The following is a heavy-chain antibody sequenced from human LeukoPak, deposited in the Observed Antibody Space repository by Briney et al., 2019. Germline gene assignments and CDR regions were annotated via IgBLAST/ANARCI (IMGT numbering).Heavy chain of an antibody. CDR3: ARVPRPSTLTTPGWFDP. D-gene: IGHD4-17*01. CDR2: IHHSGYT. Sequence: SETLSLTCTVSGYSISSGYYWGWIRQPPGKGLEWIGTIHHSGYTYYNPSLKSRVTVSVDTSKNQFSLKLSSVTAADTAVYYCARVPRPSTLTTPGWFDPWGQGTLVIVSS. CDR1: GYSISSGYY. V-gene: IGHV4-38-2*02. J-gene: IGHJ5*02.